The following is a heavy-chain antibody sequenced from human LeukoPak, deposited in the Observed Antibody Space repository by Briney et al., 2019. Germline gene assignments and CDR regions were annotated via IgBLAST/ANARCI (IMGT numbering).Heavy chain of an antibody. V-gene: IGHV3-21*01. D-gene: IGHD2-2*01. Sequence: GGSLRLSCAASGFTFSSYSMSWVRQAPGKGLEWVSPISSSSSYIYYADSVKGRFTISRDNAKNSLYLQMNSLRAEDTAVYYCARDAVPAASYYYYGMDVWGQGTTVTVSS. CDR2: ISSSSSYI. J-gene: IGHJ6*02. CDR3: ARDAVPAASYYYYGMDV. CDR1: GFTFSSYS.